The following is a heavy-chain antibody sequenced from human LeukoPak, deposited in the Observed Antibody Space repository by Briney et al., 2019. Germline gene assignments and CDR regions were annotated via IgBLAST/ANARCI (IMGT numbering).Heavy chain of an antibody. CDR3: ARVNTGKVTLDY. Sequence: SETLSLTCTVSGDSINKNYWSWIRQSPGKGLEWIGYIYYIGSTNYNPSLASRITISLDTSKSQFSLTLNSVTAADTAIYFCARVNTGKVTLDYWGQGILVTISS. J-gene: IGHJ4*02. CDR2: IYYIGST. CDR1: GDSINKNY. V-gene: IGHV4-59*01. D-gene: IGHD1-14*01.